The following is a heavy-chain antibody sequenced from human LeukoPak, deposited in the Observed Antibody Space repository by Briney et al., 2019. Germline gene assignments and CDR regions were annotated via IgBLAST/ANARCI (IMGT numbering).Heavy chain of an antibody. D-gene: IGHD3-9*01. CDR3: ERANRAVLRYVFSGGPGLYYFDS. V-gene: IGHV1-8*01. Sequence: ASVKVSCTASGYTFTSYDINWVRQATGQGLEWVGWVNPNSGNTDYAQEFQGRVTMTRNTSISTAYMELNSLRSEDTAVYYCERANRAVLRYVFSGGPGLYYFDSWGQGTLVTVSS. CDR2: VNPNSGNT. J-gene: IGHJ4*02. CDR1: GYTFTSYD.